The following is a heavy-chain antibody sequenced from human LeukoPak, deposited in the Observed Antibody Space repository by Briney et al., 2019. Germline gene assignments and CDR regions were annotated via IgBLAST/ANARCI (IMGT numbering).Heavy chain of an antibody. CDR1: GGSINSSSYY. Sequence: SETLSLTCTVSGGSINSSSYYWGWIRQPPGKGLEWIGSIYYSGSTYYNPSLKSRVTISVDTSKNQFSLKLSSVTAADTAVYYCARFAEVPGAGSDAFDIWGQGTMVTVSS. CDR2: IYYSGST. D-gene: IGHD3-10*01. V-gene: IGHV4-39*01. CDR3: ARFAEVPGAGSDAFDI. J-gene: IGHJ3*02.